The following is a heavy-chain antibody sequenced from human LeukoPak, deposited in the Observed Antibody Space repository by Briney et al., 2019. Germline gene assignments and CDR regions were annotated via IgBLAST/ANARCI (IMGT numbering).Heavy chain of an antibody. J-gene: IGHJ6*02. Sequence: GGSLRLSCAASGFTFSSYWMHWVRQAPGKGLVWVSRINSDGSSTSYADSVKGRFTISRDNAKNTLYLQMNSLRAEDTALYYCAKDINYDQLSRYYYGMDVWGQGTTVTVSS. D-gene: IGHD5-12*01. V-gene: IGHV3-74*01. CDR2: INSDGSST. CDR3: AKDINYDQLSRYYYGMDV. CDR1: GFTFSSYW.